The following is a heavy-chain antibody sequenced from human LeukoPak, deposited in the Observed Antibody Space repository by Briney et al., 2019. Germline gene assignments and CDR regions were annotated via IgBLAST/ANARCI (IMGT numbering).Heavy chain of an antibody. Sequence: GGSLRLSCAASGFTFSSYGMHWVRQATGKGLEWVAVISYDGSNKYYADSVKGRFTISRDNSKNTLYLQMNSLRAEDTAVYYCAKAPPVTTYYFDYWGQRTLVTVSS. CDR1: GFTFSSYG. J-gene: IGHJ4*02. CDR3: AKAPPVTTYYFDY. D-gene: IGHD4-17*01. CDR2: ISYDGSNK. V-gene: IGHV3-30*18.